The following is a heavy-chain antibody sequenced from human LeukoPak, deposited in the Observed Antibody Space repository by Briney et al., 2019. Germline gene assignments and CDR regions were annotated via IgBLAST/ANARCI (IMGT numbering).Heavy chain of an antibody. V-gene: IGHV3-74*01. Sequence: GGSLRLSCAASGFTFSSHWMHWVRQGPGKGLVWLSRINSGGSITNYADSVKGRLTISRDNANNTLYLEINSLTAEDTAVYFCASGYCPNGVCSHNMGYWCQGTLVTVSS. J-gene: IGHJ4*02. CDR3: ASGYCPNGVCSHNMGY. D-gene: IGHD2-8*01. CDR2: INSGGSIT. CDR1: GFTFSSHW.